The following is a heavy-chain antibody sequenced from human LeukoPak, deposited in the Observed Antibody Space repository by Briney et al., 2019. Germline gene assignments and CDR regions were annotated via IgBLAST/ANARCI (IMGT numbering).Heavy chain of an antibody. V-gene: IGHV3-30-3*01. Sequence: GGSLRLSCAASGFTFSNYAIHWVRQAPGKGLEWVAVISYDGSNKYYADSVKGRFTISRDNSKNTLYLQMNSLRAEDTAMYYCARDQGRYYYDRSEFGYCGQRDILADSS. CDR3: ARDQGRYYYDRSEFGY. CDR1: GFTFSNYA. J-gene: IGHJ4*02. CDR2: ISYDGSNK. D-gene: IGHD3-22*01.